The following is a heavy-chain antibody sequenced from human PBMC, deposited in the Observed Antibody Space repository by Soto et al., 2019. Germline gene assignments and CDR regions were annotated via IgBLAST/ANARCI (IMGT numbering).Heavy chain of an antibody. J-gene: IGHJ6*03. CDR1: GYTFTSYD. Sequence: GASVKVSCKASGYTFTSYDINWVRQATGQGLEWMGWMNPNSGNTGYAQKFQGRVTMTRNTSISTAYMELSSLRSEDTAVYYCARGVWFGELLIYYYYMDVWGKGTTVTVSS. CDR3: ARGVWFGELLIYYYYMDV. CDR2: MNPNSGNT. V-gene: IGHV1-8*01. D-gene: IGHD3-10*01.